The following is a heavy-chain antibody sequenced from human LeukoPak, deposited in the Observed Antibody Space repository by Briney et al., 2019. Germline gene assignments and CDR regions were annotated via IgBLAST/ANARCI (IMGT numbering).Heavy chain of an antibody. CDR1: AFIFSGYW. Sequence: PGGSLRLSCAASAFIFSGYWMHWVRQAPGKGLVWLSRIKNDGSITSYADSVKGRFTISRDNAKNTLYLQMNSLRVEDTAVYYCTKSAWFDPWGQGTLVTVSS. CDR3: TKSAWFDP. CDR2: IKNDGSIT. D-gene: IGHD3-3*01. J-gene: IGHJ5*02. V-gene: IGHV3-74*01.